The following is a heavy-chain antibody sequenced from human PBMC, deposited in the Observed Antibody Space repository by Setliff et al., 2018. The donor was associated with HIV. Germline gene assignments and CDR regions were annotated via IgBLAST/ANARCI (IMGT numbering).Heavy chain of an antibody. V-gene: IGHV3-23*01. CDR1: GFDFTTYA. CDR2: ISGPGATI. Sequence: PGGSLRLSCAASGFDFTTYAMTWLRQVPGKGLEWVSSISGPGATIFFADALKGRFTISRDNFQNTLYLQMNNLRAEDTAVYFCANGNDRFENWGQGTLVTV. J-gene: IGHJ4*02. CDR3: ANGNDRFEN. D-gene: IGHD3-16*01.